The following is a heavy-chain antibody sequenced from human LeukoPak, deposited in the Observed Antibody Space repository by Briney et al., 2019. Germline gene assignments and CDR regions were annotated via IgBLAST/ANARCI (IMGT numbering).Heavy chain of an antibody. CDR3: AREYSSGWYDY. Sequence: GGSLRLSCAASGFTFSGYYMSWIRLAPGKGLEWVSYISSSSSTIYYADSVKGRFTISRDNAKNSLYLQMNSLRAEDTAVYYCAREYSSGWYDYWGQGTLVTVSS. D-gene: IGHD6-19*01. J-gene: IGHJ4*02. CDR1: GFTFSGYY. CDR2: ISSSSSTI. V-gene: IGHV3-11*01.